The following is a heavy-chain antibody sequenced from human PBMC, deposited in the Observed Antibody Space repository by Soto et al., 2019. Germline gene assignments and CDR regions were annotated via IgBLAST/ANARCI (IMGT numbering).Heavy chain of an antibody. V-gene: IGHV3-30*18. CDR3: AKDLRAAGTYLDY. CDR1: GFTFSSYA. CDR2: ISYDGSNK. J-gene: IGHJ4*02. Sequence: GGSLRLSCAASGFTFSSYAMSWVRQAPGKGLEWVAVISYDGSNKYYADSVKGRFTISRDNSKNTLYLQMNSLRAEDTAVYYCAKDLRAAGTYLDYWGQGTLVTVSS. D-gene: IGHD6-13*01.